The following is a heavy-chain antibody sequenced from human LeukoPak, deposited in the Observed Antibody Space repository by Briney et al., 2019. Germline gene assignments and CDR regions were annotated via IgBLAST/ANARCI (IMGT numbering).Heavy chain of an antibody. D-gene: IGHD6-6*01. CDR1: GFTFRSYE. J-gene: IGHJ6*03. Sequence: GGSLRLSCAASGFTFRSYEMNWVRQAPGKGLEWVSYISSSGSTIYYADSVKGRFTISRDNAKNSLYLQMNSLRAEDTAVYYCARQVFDSSSSLLYYYYYMDVWGKGTTVTVSS. V-gene: IGHV3-48*03. CDR2: ISSSGSTI. CDR3: ARQVFDSSSSLLYYYYYMDV.